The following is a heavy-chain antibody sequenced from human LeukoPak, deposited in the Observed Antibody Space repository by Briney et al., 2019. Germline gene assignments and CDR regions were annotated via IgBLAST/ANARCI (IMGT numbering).Heavy chain of an antibody. V-gene: IGHV3-48*02. CDR1: GFTFSSYG. Sequence: GGSLRLSCAASGFTFSSYGMNWVRQAPGKRLEWVSYISSSSDSIYYAVSVKGRFTISRDNAENSLYLQMSSLRDEDTAVYYCARAMRSGYDYWGQGTLVAVSS. D-gene: IGHD5-12*01. CDR2: ISSSSDSI. CDR3: ARAMRSGYDY. J-gene: IGHJ4*02.